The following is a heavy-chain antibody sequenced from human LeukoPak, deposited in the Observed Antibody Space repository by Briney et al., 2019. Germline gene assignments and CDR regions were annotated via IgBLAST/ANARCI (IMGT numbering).Heavy chain of an antibody. Sequence: SETLSLTCTVSGGSISSYYWSWIRQPPGKGLEWIGYISYSGSTDYNPSLKSRVTISLDTSKNQFSLRLSSVTAADTAVYCCARETRLHSGSYSNDAFDIWGQGTMVTVSS. CDR2: ISYSGST. CDR3: ARETRLHSGSYSNDAFDI. J-gene: IGHJ3*02. CDR1: GGSISSYY. D-gene: IGHD1-26*01. V-gene: IGHV4-59*01.